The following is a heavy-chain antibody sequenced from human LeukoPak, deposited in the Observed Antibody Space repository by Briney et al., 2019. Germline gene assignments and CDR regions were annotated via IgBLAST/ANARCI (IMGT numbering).Heavy chain of an antibody. CDR3: ARGGRRQLWFGHWFDP. V-gene: IGHV4-4*07. CDR1: GGSISSYY. CDR2: IYNSGST. Sequence: SETLSLTCTVSGGSISSYYWSWIRQPAGKGLEWIGRIYNSGSTNYNPSLKSRVTISVDTSKNQFSLKLSSVTAADTAVYYCARGGRRQLWFGHWFDPWGQGTLVTVSS. J-gene: IGHJ5*02. D-gene: IGHD5-18*01.